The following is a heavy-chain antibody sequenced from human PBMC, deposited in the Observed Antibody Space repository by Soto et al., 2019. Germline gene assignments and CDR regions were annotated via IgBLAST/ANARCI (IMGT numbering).Heavy chain of an antibody. CDR2: IYYSGST. V-gene: IGHV4-59*08. CDR3: ARTETYYYDSSGYYFDY. Sequence: WIMKTKGKGLEWIGYIYYSGSTKYNPSHKSRVTISVDTSKNQFSLKLSSVTAADTAVYYCARTETYYYDSSGYYFDYWGQGTLVTVSS. D-gene: IGHD3-22*01. J-gene: IGHJ4*02.